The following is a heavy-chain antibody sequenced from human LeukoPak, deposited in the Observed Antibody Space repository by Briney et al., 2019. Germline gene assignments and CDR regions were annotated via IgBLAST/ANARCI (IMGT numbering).Heavy chain of an antibody. D-gene: IGHD2-2*01. Sequence: ASVTVSCKASGYTFTGYYMHWVRQAPGQGLEWMGWINPNSGGTNYAQKFQGRVTMTRDTSISTAYMELSRLRSDDTAVYYCAVLGYCSSTSCYARSYYMDVWGKGTTVSISS. CDR1: GYTFTGYY. CDR3: AVLGYCSSTSCYARSYYMDV. V-gene: IGHV1-2*02. CDR2: INPNSGGT. J-gene: IGHJ6*03.